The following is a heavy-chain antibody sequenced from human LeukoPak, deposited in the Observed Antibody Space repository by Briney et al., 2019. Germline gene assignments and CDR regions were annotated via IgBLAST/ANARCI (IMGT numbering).Heavy chain of an antibody. CDR1: GFTFSSYA. J-gene: IGHJ4*02. CDR2: ISNSGGST. V-gene: IGHV3-23*01. D-gene: IGHD5-18*01. CDR3: AGGYSFGDY. Sequence: QPGGSLRLSCAASGFTFSSYAMTWARQAPGKGLEWVSTISNSGGSTYYADSVKGRFTISRDNYKNTVYLQMNSLRAEDTAVYYCAGGYSFGDYWGQGTLVTVSS.